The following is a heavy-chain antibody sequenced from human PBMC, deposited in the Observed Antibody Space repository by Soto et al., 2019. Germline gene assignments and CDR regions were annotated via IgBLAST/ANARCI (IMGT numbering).Heavy chain of an antibody. CDR1: GFTFSYYA. CDR3: AKGDGRIVPRHFDY. CDR2: ISSGGGSP. V-gene: IGHV3-23*01. D-gene: IGHD1-26*01. J-gene: IGHJ4*02. Sequence: GGSLRLSCAASGFTFSYYAMSWVRQAPGKGLEWVSSISSGGGSPYYADSVKGRFTISRNNSKNTLFLQMNSLRAEDTAVYYCAKGDGRIVPRHFDYWGQGTLVTVSS.